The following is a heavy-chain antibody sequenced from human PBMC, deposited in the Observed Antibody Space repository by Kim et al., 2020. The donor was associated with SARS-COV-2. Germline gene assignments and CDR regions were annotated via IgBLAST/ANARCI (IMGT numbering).Heavy chain of an antibody. V-gene: IGHV3-23*01. CDR2: ISASGDST. CDR1: GFTFSSYA. CDR3: AKDLTTVITFFDY. Sequence: GGSLRLSCAASGFTFSSYAMSWVRQAPGKGLEWVSAISASGDSTYYADSVKGRLTISRDNSKNTVYLQMNSLRAEDTAVYYCAKDLTTVITFFDYWGQGTLVTVSS. J-gene: IGHJ4*02. D-gene: IGHD4-17*01.